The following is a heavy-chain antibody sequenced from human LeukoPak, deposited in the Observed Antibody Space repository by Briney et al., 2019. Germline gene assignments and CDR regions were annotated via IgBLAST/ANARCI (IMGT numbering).Heavy chain of an antibody. V-gene: IGHV3-30-3*01. J-gene: IGHJ4*02. CDR2: ISYDGSNK. CDR3: AGNRWLQRYYFDY. D-gene: IGHD5-24*01. Sequence: GRSLRLSCSASGFTFSSYAMHWVRQAPCKGLEWVAVISYDGSNKYYADSVKGRFTISRDNSKNTLYLQMSSLRAEDTAVYYCAGNRWLQRYYFDYWGQGTLVTVSS. CDR1: GFTFSSYA.